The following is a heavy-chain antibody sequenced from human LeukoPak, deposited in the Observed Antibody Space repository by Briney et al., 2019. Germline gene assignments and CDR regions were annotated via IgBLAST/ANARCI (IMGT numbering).Heavy chain of an antibody. CDR3: ARDYFSRAALLGYFDL. V-gene: IGHV3-21*01. J-gene: IGHJ2*01. CDR2: VSSTSSFI. CDR1: GFTFSSYA. Sequence: PGRSLRLSCAASGFTFSSYAIHWVRQVPGKGLEWVSCVSSTSSFIYYADSVKGRFTISRDNAKNSLYLQMNSLRAEDTAVYYCARDYFSRAALLGYFDLWGRGTLVTVSS. D-gene: IGHD2-15*01.